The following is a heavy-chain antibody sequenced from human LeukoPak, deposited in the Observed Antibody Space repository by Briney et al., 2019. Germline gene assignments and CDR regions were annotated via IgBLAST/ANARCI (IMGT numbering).Heavy chain of an antibody. Sequence: GGSLRLSCAASGFTFSDYYTSWIRQAPGKGLEWVSYISSSGSTIYYADSVKGRFTISRDNAKNSLYLQMNSLRAEDTAVYYCARAQWLDAFDIWGQGTMVTVSS. D-gene: IGHD6-19*01. CDR2: ISSSGSTI. CDR1: GFTFSDYY. V-gene: IGHV3-11*01. J-gene: IGHJ3*02. CDR3: ARAQWLDAFDI.